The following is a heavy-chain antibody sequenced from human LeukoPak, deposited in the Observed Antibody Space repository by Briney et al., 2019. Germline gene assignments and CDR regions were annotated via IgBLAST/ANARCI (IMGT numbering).Heavy chain of an antibody. CDR2: IQPDGSEK. V-gene: IGHV3-7*01. CDR3: ARAFRSAFDI. J-gene: IGHJ3*02. CDR1: GFIFSSNW. D-gene: IGHD3-3*02. Sequence: GGSLRLSCAASGFIFSSNWMNWVRQAPGKGLEWVANIQPDGSEKYYVDSVKGRFTISRDNAKNSLYLQMNSLRAEDTAVYYCARAFRSAFDIWGQGTMVTVSS.